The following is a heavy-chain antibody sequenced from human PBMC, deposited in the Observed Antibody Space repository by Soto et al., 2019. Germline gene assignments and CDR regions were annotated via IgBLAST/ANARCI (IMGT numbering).Heavy chain of an antibody. Sequence: ASVKVSCKASGYTFTSYYMHWVRQAPGQGLEWMGIINPSGGSTSYAQKFQGRVTMTRDTSTSTVYMELSSLRSEDTAVYYCARDHEYQLLQVKYGMDVWGQGTTVTVSS. CDR3: ARDHEYQLLQVKYGMDV. V-gene: IGHV1-46*01. D-gene: IGHD2-2*01. CDR1: GYTFTSYY. CDR2: INPSGGST. J-gene: IGHJ6*02.